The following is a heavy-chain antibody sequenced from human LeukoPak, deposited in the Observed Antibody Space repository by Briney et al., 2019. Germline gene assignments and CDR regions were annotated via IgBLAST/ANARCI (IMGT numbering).Heavy chain of an antibody. CDR2: IYYSGST. Sequence: SETLSLTCTVSGGSISSSSYYWGWIRQPPGKGLEWIGSIYYSGSTYYNPSLKSRVTISVDTSKNQFSLKLSSVTAADTAVYYCARHVGYRGAFDIWGQGTMVTVSS. CDR3: ARHVGYRGAFDI. CDR1: GGSISSSSYY. V-gene: IGHV4-39*07. J-gene: IGHJ3*02. D-gene: IGHD1-1*01.